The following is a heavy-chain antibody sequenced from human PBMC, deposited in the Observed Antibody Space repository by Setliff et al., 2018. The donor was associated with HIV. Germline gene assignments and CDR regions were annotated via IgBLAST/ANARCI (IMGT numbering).Heavy chain of an antibody. V-gene: IGHV3-48*03. D-gene: IGHD3-10*01. CDR3: ARDYLYYNMYNGSPVYGMDV. J-gene: IGHJ6*02. CDR2: ISSSGGTI. CDR1: GFTFSSYE. Sequence: GGSLRLSCAASGFTFSSYEMNWVRQAPGKGLEWVSYISSSGGTIYYADSVKGRFTISRDNAKKSLYLQMNTLRAEDTAVYYCARDYLYYNMYNGSPVYGMDVWGQGTTVTVSS.